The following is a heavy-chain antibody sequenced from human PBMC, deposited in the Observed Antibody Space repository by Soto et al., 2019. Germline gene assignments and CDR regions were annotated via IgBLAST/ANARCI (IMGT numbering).Heavy chain of an antibody. CDR1: GFTFSAYA. V-gene: IGHV3-21*01. Sequence: PGGSLRLSCEGSGFTFSAYAMNWVRQAPGKRLEWLSSISSSGYIFSTDSVRGRFTISRDNAKNSVYLQINSLRAEDTAVYFCARDCSGGSCYPGMDVWGQGTTVTVSS. J-gene: IGHJ6*02. CDR3: ARDCSGGSCYPGMDV. CDR2: ISSSGYI. D-gene: IGHD2-15*01.